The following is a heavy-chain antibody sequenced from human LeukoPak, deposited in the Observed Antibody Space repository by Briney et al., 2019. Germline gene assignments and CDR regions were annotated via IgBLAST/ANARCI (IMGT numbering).Heavy chain of an antibody. J-gene: IGHJ5*02. D-gene: IGHD2/OR15-2a*01. V-gene: IGHV3-64*01. CDR3: ARGPYHMLFMPTWFDT. CDR2: ITSNGDST. Sequence: GGSLRLSCAASGFTFASYSMNWVRQAPGKELEYVSAITSNGDSTHYARSVKGRFTISRDNSKDTVYLQMGSLRSEDMAVYYCARGPYHMLFMPTWFDTWGQGTVVTVSS. CDR1: GFTFASYS.